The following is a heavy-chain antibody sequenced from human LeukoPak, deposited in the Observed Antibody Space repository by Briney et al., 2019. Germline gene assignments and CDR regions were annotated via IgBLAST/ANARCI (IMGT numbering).Heavy chain of an antibody. Sequence: SGTLSLTCSVSGASISSYFWSWIRQPPGKGLEWIGYIYDSGSTNYNPSLKSRVTISVDTSKDHFSLRLSSVTAADTAVYYCARQMFLGGMDVWGQGTTVTVSS. CDR1: GASISSYF. CDR2: IYDSGST. CDR3: ARQMFLGGMDV. V-gene: IGHV4-59*08. J-gene: IGHJ6*02. D-gene: IGHD2/OR15-2a*01.